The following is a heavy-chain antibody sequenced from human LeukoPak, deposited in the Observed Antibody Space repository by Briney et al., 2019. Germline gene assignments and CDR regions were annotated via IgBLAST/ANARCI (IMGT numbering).Heavy chain of an antibody. J-gene: IGHJ1*01. CDR3: ARSGVAGSSSWYGLFRAEYFQH. Sequence: PSETLSLTCTVSGGSISISSYYWGWIRQPPGKGLEWIGSIYFSGSTFYNPSLKSRVTISVDTSKNQFSLKLSSVTAADTAVYYCARSGVAGSSSWYGLFRAEYFQHWGQGTLVTVSS. V-gene: IGHV4-39*01. CDR1: GGSISISSYY. CDR2: IYFSGST. D-gene: IGHD6-13*01.